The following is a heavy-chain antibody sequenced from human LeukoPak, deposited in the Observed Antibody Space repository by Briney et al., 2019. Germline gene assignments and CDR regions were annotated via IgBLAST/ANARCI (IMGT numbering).Heavy chain of an antibody. CDR2: IFSNDEK. V-gene: IGHV2-26*01. CDR3: ARSDLFTFAFDI. CDR1: GFSLSNARMG. J-gene: IGHJ3*02. Sequence: GSGPTLVNPTETLTLTCTVSGFSLSNARMGVSWIRQPPGKALEWLAHIFSNDEKSYSTSLKSRLTISKNTSKSQVVLTMTNMGPVDTAAYYCARSDLFTFAFDIWGQGTMVTVSS. D-gene: IGHD3-16*01.